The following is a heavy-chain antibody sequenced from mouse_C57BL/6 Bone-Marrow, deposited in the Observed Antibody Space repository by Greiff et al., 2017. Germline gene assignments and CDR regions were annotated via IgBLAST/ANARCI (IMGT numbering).Heavy chain of an antibody. CDR2: FYPGSGSI. CDR3: ARHEEGRNYFDY. J-gene: IGHJ2*01. CDR1: GYTFTEYT. V-gene: IGHV1-62-2*01. Sequence: QVQLQQSGAELVKPGASVKLSCKASGYTFTEYTIHWVKQRSGQGLEWIGWFYPGSGSIKYNEKFKDKATLTVDKSSSTVYREISRLTSEDSAVYFCARHEEGRNYFDYWGQGTTLTVTS.